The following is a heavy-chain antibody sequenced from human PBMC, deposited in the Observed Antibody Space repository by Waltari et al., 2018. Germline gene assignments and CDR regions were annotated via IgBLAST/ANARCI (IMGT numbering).Heavy chain of an antibody. CDR2: SIPSFGTA. D-gene: IGHD2-15*01. CDR3: AREGGNPPYFDY. V-gene: IGHV1-69*01. CDR1: GGTFSSYA. J-gene: IGHJ4*02. Sequence: QVQLVQSGAEVKKPGSSVKVSCKASGGTFSSYAISWVRQAPGQGLEWMGGSIPSFGTANYGQKCQGRGTSTADESTRTAYMELSSLRSEDTAVYYCAREGGNPPYFDYWGQGTLVTVSS.